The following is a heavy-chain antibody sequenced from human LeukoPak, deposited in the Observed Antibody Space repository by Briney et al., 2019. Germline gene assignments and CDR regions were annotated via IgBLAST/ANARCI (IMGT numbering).Heavy chain of an antibody. CDR3: ARDLTYSSSPPGWYFDL. Sequence: PGESLRLSCVVSGFTFRSYSMKWVRQAPGKGLEWVSSLSSSSSYIYYADSVKGRFTISRDNAKNSLYLQMNSLRAEDTALYYCARDLTYSSSPPGWYFDLWGRGALVTVSS. V-gene: IGHV3-21*01. J-gene: IGHJ2*01. CDR1: GFTFRSYS. D-gene: IGHD6-6*01. CDR2: LSSSSSYI.